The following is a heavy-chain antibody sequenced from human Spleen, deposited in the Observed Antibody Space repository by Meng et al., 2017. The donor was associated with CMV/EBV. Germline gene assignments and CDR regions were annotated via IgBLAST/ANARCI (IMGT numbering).Heavy chain of an antibody. CDR3: ARERGEAPYSSGWYEDY. V-gene: IGHV3-30-3*01. D-gene: IGHD6-19*01. CDR2: ISYDGNNK. CDR1: GFTFNSYA. J-gene: IGHJ4*02. Sequence: GESLKISCAASGFTFNSYALYWVRQAPGKGLEWVAIISYDGNNKYYGDSVKGRFTISRDNYKNTLYLQMHSLRAEDTAVYYCARERGEAPYSSGWYEDYWGQGTLVTVSS.